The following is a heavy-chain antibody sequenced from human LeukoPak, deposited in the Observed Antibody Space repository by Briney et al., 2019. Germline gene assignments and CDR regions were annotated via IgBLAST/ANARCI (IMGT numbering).Heavy chain of an antibody. V-gene: IGHV3-30*19. J-gene: IGHJ4*02. Sequence: GGSLRLSCAASGFTFSSYGMHWVRQAPGKGLEWVAVIWYDGSNKYYADSVKGRFTISRDNSKKTLYLQMNSLRAEDTAVYYCAREEYGDVYFDYWGQGTLVTVSS. D-gene: IGHD2-21*02. CDR1: GFTFSSYG. CDR2: IWYDGSNK. CDR3: AREEYGDVYFDY.